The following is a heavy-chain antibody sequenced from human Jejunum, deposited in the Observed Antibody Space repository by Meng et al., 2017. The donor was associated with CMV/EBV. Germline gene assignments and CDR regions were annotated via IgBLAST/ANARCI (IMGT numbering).Heavy chain of an antibody. CDR1: EDTFRSYG. D-gene: IGHD5-12*01. V-gene: IGHV1-18*03. CDR3: ARSGINDYGFFDY. Sequence: KVSEDTFRSYGINWVRQAPGQGLEWMGWISGYNGNTHYAQSLQGRVTMTTDTSTSTAYMELRSLRSDEMAVYYCARSGINDYGFFDYWGQGTLVTVSS. CDR2: ISGYNGNT. J-gene: IGHJ4*02.